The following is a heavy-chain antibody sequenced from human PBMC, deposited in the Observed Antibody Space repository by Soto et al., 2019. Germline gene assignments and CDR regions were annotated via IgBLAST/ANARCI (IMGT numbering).Heavy chain of an antibody. Sequence: GGSLRLSCAASGFSFSTFEMSWVRQAPGRGLEWVSFISDDGSRKYYADAVKGRFTISRDNSKNTLYLQMNSLRAEDTALYYCARTEYDSSGYYSDNWGQGTLVTVSS. CDR3: ARTEYDSSGYYSDN. J-gene: IGHJ4*02. D-gene: IGHD3-22*01. CDR1: GFSFSTFE. V-gene: IGHV3-23*01. CDR2: ISDDGSRK.